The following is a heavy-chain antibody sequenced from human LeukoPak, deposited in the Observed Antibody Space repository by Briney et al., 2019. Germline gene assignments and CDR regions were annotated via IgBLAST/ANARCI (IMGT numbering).Heavy chain of an antibody. CDR2: IKEDGSEN. V-gene: IGHV3-7*03. CDR1: GFTFSSYW. Sequence: WGSLRLSCAATGFTFSSYWMSWVRQAPGKGLEWVANIKEDGSENYYVDSVKGRFTISRDNAKNSLYLQMNSLRAEDTAVYYCARAKDSSGYYYDAFDIWGQGTMVTVSS. D-gene: IGHD3-22*01. J-gene: IGHJ3*02. CDR3: ARAKDSSGYYYDAFDI.